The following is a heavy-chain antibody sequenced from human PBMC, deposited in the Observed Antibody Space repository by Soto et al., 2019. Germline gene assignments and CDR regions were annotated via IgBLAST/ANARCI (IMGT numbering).Heavy chain of an antibody. J-gene: IGHJ6*02. CDR2: IWYDGSNK. CDR3: ARVCLDRAMVIFFSYYYYGMDV. D-gene: IGHD5-18*01. Sequence: GGSLRLSCAASGFTFSSYGMHWVRQAPGKGLEWVAVIWYDGSNKFYADSVKGRFTISRDNSKNTLYLQMNSLRAEDTAVYYCARVCLDRAMVIFFSYYYYGMDVWGQGTTVTVSS. CDR1: GFTFSSYG. V-gene: IGHV3-33*01.